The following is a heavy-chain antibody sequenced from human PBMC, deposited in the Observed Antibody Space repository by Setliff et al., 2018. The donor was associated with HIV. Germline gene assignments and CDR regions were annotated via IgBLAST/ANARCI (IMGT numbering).Heavy chain of an antibody. J-gene: IGHJ5*02. V-gene: IGHV4-39*07. CDR2: IYSGGSP. CDR3: ARDLGYPGGFDP. CDR1: GGSISSSSYY. Sequence: PSETLSLTCTVSGGSISSSSYYWGWIRQPPGKGLEWVGSIYSGGSPIYNPSLKSRVAISSDTSKNQVSLNLTSVTAADTAVYYCARDLGYPGGFDPWGQGTLVTVSS. D-gene: IGHD2-2*01.